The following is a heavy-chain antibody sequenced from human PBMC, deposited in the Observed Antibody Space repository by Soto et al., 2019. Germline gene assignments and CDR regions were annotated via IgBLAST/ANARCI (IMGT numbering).Heavy chain of an antibody. J-gene: IGHJ6*02. Sequence: SETLSLTSTVAGSSISSGGYYWSWIRQHPGKGLEWIGYIYYSGSTYYNPSLKSRVTISVDTSKNQFSLKLSSVTAADTAVYYCARDRRDPGYYYYYGMDVWGQGTTVTVSS. CDR1: GSSISSGGYY. CDR2: IYYSGST. CDR3: ARDRRDPGYYYYYGMDV. V-gene: IGHV4-31*03.